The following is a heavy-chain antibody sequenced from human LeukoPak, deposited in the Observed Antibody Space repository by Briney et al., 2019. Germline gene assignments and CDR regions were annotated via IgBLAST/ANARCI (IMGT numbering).Heavy chain of an antibody. J-gene: IGHJ3*02. D-gene: IGHD1-1*01. CDR2: ISGSGGST. CDR1: GFTFSSYA. V-gene: IGHV3-23*01. CDR3: AKDNVEKYPMMGAFDI. Sequence: GGSLRLSCAASGFTFSSYAMSWVRQAPGKGLEWVSAISGSGGSTYYADSAKGRFTISRDNSKNTLYLQMNSLRAEDTAVYYCAKDNVEKYPMMGAFDIWGQGTMVTVSS.